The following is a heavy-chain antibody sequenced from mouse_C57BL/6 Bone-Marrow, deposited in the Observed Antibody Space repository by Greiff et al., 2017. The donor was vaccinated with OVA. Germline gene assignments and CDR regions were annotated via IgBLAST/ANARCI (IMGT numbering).Heavy chain of an antibody. D-gene: IGHD1-1*01. V-gene: IGHV1-52*01. CDR1: GYTFTSYW. CDR3: ARESTVVAKGSYAMDY. Sequence: VKLVESGAELVRPGSSVKLSCKASGYTFTSYWMHWVKQRPIQGLEWIGNIDPSDSETHYNQKFKDKATLTVDKSSSTAYMQLSSLTSEDSAVYYCARESTVVAKGSYAMDYWGQGTSVTVSS. CDR2: IDPSDSET. J-gene: IGHJ4*01.